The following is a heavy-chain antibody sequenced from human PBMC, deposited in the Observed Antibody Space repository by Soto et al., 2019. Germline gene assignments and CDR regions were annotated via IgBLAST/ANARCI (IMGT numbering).Heavy chain of an antibody. Sequence: SVKVSCKASGGTFSSYAISWVRQAPGQGLEWMGGIIPIFGTANYAQKFQGRVTITADESTSTAYMELSSLRSEDTAVYYCARDMTYYYDSSGYSSYFDYWGQGPLVTVSS. CDR1: GGTFSSYA. J-gene: IGHJ4*02. CDR2: IIPIFGTA. CDR3: ARDMTYYYDSSGYSSYFDY. D-gene: IGHD3-22*01. V-gene: IGHV1-69*13.